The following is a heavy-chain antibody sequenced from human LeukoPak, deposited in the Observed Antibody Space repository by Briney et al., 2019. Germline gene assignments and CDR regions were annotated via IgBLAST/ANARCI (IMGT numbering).Heavy chain of an antibody. V-gene: IGHV3-21*04. Sequence: PGRSLRLSCAASGFTFSSYAMSWVRQAPGKGLEWVSAISSSGSTIYYADSVKGRFTISRDNAKNSLYLQMNSLRAEDTAVYYCARSLSYYYDSSGYYYYWGQGTLVTVSS. D-gene: IGHD3-22*01. J-gene: IGHJ4*02. CDR3: ARSLSYYYDSSGYYYY. CDR1: GFTFSSYA. CDR2: ISSSGSTI.